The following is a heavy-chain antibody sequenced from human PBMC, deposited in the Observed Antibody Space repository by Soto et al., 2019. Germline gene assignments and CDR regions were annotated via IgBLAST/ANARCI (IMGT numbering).Heavy chain of an antibody. D-gene: IGHD3-16*02. Sequence: QVQLQQWGAGLLKPSETLSLTCAVYGGSFSGYYWSWIRQPPGKGLEWLGEINHSGSTNYNPSLKSRVTISVDTSKNQLSLKLSSVTAADTAVYYCARGDYDYIWGSYRTDAFDIWGQGTMVTVSS. CDR3: ARGDYDYIWGSYRTDAFDI. V-gene: IGHV4-34*01. CDR1: GGSFSGYY. CDR2: INHSGST. J-gene: IGHJ3*02.